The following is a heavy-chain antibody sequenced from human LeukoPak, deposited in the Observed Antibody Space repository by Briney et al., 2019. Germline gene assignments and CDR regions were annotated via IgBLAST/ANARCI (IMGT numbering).Heavy chain of an antibody. D-gene: IGHD6-19*01. V-gene: IGHV3-23*01. Sequence: PGGSLRLSCAASGFTFSSYAMSWVRQAPGKGLEWVSAISGSGGSTYYADSVKGRFTISRDNSKNTLYLQMNSLRAEDTAVYYRAKEREYSSGWSPRTFDYWGQGTLVTVSS. CDR2: ISGSGGST. J-gene: IGHJ4*02. CDR3: AKEREYSSGWSPRTFDY. CDR1: GFTFSSYA.